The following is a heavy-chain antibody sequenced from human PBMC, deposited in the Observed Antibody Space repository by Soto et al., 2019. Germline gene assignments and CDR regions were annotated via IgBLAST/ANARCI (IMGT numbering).Heavy chain of an antibody. J-gene: IGHJ6*02. Sequence: SVKVSCKASVGTFSSYAISWVRQSPGQGLEWMGGIIPIFGTANYAQKFQGRVTITADESTSTAYMELSSLRSEDTAVYYCATRMVRGVIITALKIYGMDVWGQGTTVTVSS. CDR1: VGTFSSYA. CDR3: ATRMVRGVIITALKIYGMDV. CDR2: IIPIFGTA. D-gene: IGHD3-10*01. V-gene: IGHV1-69*13.